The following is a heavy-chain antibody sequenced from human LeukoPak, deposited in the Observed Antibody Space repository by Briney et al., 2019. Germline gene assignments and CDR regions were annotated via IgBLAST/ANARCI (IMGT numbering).Heavy chain of an antibody. CDR3: AREFMVAAADD. D-gene: IGHD6-13*01. V-gene: IGHV3-53*01. J-gene: IGHJ4*02. CDR1: GFTVSSNY. Sequence: GGSLRLSCAASGFTVSSNYMSWVRQAPGKGLEWVSVIYSGGSTYYADSVKGRFTISRDNSKNTLYLQMNSLSAEDTAVYYCAREFMVAAADDWGQGTLVTVSS. CDR2: IYSGGST.